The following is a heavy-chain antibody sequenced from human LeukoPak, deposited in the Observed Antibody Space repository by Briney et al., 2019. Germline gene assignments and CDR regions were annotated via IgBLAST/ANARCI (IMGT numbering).Heavy chain of an antibody. V-gene: IGHV1-46*01. D-gene: IGHD1-26*01. J-gene: IGHJ5*02. CDR2: INPSGGST. CDR3: ARDGRDSGFDP. CDR1: GYTFTSYY. Sequence: EASVKVSCKASGYTFTSYYMHWVRQAPGQGLEWMGIINPSGGSTSYAQKFQGRVTTTRDMSTSTVYMELSSLRSEDTAVYYCARDGRDSGFDPWGQGTLVTVSS.